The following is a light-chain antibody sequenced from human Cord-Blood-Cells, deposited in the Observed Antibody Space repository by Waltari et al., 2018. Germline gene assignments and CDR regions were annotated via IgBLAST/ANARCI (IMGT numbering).Light chain of an antibody. V-gene: IGKV1-39*01. CDR3: QQSYSTPQT. CDR1: QSISSY. Sequence: DIQLTQSPSSLSASVGDRVTITCRGSQSISSYLNWYQQKPGKAPKLLIYAASSLQSGVPSRFSGSGSRTDFTLTISSLQPEDFATYYCQQSYSTPQTFGQGTKLEIK. CDR2: AAS. J-gene: IGKJ2*01.